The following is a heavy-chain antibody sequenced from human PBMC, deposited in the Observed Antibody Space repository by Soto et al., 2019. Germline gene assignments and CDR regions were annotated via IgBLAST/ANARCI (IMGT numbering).Heavy chain of an antibody. V-gene: IGHV4-59*01. J-gene: IGHJ3*01. Sequence: SETLSLTCTVSGGSISSYYWSWIRQPPGKGLEWIGYIYYSGTTNYNPSLKSRVTISVDTSKNQFSLQLTSVTAADTALYYCARHEYVSSSYDLLDVWGRGTMVTVSS. CDR1: GGSISSYY. D-gene: IGHD3-22*01. CDR3: ARHEYVSSSYDLLDV. CDR2: IYYSGTT.